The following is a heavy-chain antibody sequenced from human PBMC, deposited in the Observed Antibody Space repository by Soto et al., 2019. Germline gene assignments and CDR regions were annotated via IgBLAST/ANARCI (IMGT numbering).Heavy chain of an antibody. J-gene: IGHJ6*02. D-gene: IGHD6-13*01. V-gene: IGHV4-4*07. CDR2: IDTSGNT. CDR1: GGYISTYY. Sequence: SETLSLTCTVSGGYISTYYWSWIRQPAGKGLKWIGRIDTSGNTNYNPSLKSRVTMSVDTSKKQFSLKLTSVTAADTAVYYCARYSSNWFQTEGMDVWGQGTTVTVSS. CDR3: ARYSSNWFQTEGMDV.